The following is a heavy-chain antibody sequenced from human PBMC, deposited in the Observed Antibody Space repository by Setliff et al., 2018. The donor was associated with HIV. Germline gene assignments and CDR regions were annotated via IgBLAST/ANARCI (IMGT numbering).Heavy chain of an antibody. CDR2: INAGNGNT. CDR3: ARRTHYYDSSGPWEAFDI. Sequence: VASVKVSCKASGYTFTSYAMHWVRQAPGQRLEWMGWINAGNGNTKYSQKFQGRVTITRDTSASTAYMELSSLRSEDTAVYYCARRTHYYDSSGPWEAFDIWGQGTMVTVSS. J-gene: IGHJ3*02. V-gene: IGHV1-3*01. CDR1: GYTFTSYA. D-gene: IGHD3-22*01.